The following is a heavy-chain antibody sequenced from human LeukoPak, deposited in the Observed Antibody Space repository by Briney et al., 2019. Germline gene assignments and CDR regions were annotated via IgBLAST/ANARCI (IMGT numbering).Heavy chain of an antibody. CDR2: INHSGST. Sequence: SETLSLTCAVYGGSFSGYYWSWIRQPPEKGLEWIGEINHSGSTNYNPSLQSRVTISVDTSKNQFSLKLSSVTAADTAVYYCARGWGYCSSTSCYRAHFDYWGQGTLVTVSS. D-gene: IGHD2-2*02. CDR1: GGSFSGYY. CDR3: ARGWGYCSSTSCYRAHFDY. V-gene: IGHV4-34*01. J-gene: IGHJ4*02.